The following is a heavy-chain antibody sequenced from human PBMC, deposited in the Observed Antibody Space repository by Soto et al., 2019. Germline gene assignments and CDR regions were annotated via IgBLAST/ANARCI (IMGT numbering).Heavy chain of an antibody. Sequence: QVQLVQSGAEVKKPGSSVKVSCKASGGTFSSYAISWVRQAPGQGREWMGGIIPIFGTANYAQKFQGRVTITADESTSTAYMELSSLRSEDTAVYYCARTPRPTVTNYYYYGMDVWGQGTTVTVSS. D-gene: IGHD4-4*01. V-gene: IGHV1-69*01. CDR1: GGTFSSYA. CDR3: ARTPRPTVTNYYYYGMDV. CDR2: IIPIFGTA. J-gene: IGHJ6*02.